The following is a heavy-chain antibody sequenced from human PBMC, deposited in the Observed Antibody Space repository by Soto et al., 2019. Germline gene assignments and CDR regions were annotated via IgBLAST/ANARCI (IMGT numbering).Heavy chain of an antibody. CDR3: ARDEGLGVNYYYYGMDV. CDR2: IWYDGSNK. J-gene: IGHJ6*02. Sequence: QVQLVESGGGVAQPGRSLRLSCAASGFTFSSYGMHWVRQAPGKGLEWVAVIWYDGSNKYYADSVKGRFTISRDNSKNTLYLQMNSLRAEDTAVYYCARDEGLGVNYYYYGMDVWGQGTTVTVSS. V-gene: IGHV3-33*01. CDR1: GFTFSSYG. D-gene: IGHD3-10*01.